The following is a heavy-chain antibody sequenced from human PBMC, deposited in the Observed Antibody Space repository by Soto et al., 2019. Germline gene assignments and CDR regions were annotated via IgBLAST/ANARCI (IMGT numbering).Heavy chain of an antibody. D-gene: IGHD5-18*01. CDR1: GGTFSTYT. J-gene: IGHJ4*02. V-gene: IGHV1-69*06. Sequence: QVHLVQSGTEVRKPGSSVTVSCKVSGGTFSTYTISWVRQAPGQGLQWMGAITPILSETTYAQHFQGRVFITADISATTAYMELSDLTSEDTAMYYCGRVPRYSFPTSDSLDQWGQGTRVTVSS. CDR3: GRVPRYSFPTSDSLDQ. CDR2: ITPILSET.